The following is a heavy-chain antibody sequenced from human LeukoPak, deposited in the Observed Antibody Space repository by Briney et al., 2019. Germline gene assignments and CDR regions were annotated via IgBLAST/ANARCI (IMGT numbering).Heavy chain of an antibody. CDR1: GYSFTSYW. CDR2: FYPGDSDT. D-gene: IGHD3-3*01. Sequence: GGSLKISCKGSGYSFTSYWIGWVRQMPGKGLEWMGIFYPGDSDTRYSPSFQGQVTISADKSISTAYLQWSSLKASDTAMYYCARVRDFWSGYLFFDYWGQGTLATVSS. V-gene: IGHV5-51*01. J-gene: IGHJ4*02. CDR3: ARVRDFWSGYLFFDY.